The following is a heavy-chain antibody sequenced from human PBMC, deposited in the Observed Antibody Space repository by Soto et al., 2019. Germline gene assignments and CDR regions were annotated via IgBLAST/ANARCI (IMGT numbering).Heavy chain of an antibody. D-gene: IGHD6-19*01. Sequence: EVQLLESGGGLVQPGGSLRLSCAASGFTFSSYAMSWVRQAPGKGLEWVSAISGSGGSTYYADSVKGRFTISRDNSKNTLYMQMNSLRAEDTAVYYCAKDRRIAVAGGDYWGQGTLVTVSS. CDR3: AKDRRIAVAGGDY. CDR2: ISGSGGST. V-gene: IGHV3-23*01. J-gene: IGHJ4*02. CDR1: GFTFSSYA.